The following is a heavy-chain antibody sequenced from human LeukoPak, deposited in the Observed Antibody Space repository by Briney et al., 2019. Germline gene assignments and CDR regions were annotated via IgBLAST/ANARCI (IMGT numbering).Heavy chain of an antibody. CDR3: ARDQRYCSSSSCPWEPFDY. CDR1: GFTFSSSY. J-gene: IGHJ4*02. Sequence: GGSLRLSCAASGFTFSSSYMGWVRQAPGKGLEWVSEISDSGDITYYPDSVKGRFTISRDNSKGTLYMQMNSLRAEDTAVYYCARDQRYCSSSSCPWEPFDYWGQGTLVTVSS. D-gene: IGHD2-2*01. CDR2: ISDSGDIT. V-gene: IGHV3-23*01.